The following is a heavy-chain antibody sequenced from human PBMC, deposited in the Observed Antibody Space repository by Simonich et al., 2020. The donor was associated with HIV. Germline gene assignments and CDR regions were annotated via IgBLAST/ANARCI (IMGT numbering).Heavy chain of an antibody. CDR1: GGSFSGYY. V-gene: IGHV4-34*01. CDR2: INISGNT. J-gene: IGHJ4*02. Sequence: QVQLQQWGAGLLKSSETLSLTCAVYGGSFSGYYWSWFRQPAGKGLEWIGEINISGNTKYKSSLKSQVTISVDTSKHQFSLKLTSVTAADTAVYYCAREKGSSYDYWGQGTLVTVSS. CDR3: AREKGSSYDY. D-gene: IGHD6-13*01.